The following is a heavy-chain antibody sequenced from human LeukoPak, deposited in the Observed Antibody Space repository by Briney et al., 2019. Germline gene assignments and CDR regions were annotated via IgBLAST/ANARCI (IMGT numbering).Heavy chain of an antibody. J-gene: IGHJ4*02. CDR1: GGSISSYY. CDR2: IYYSGST. Sequence: PSETLSLTCTVSGGSISSYYWSWIRQPPGKGLEWIGYIYYSGSTNYNPSLKSRVTISVDTSKNQFSLKLSSVTAADTAVYYCARGPYYYGSGSYCYWGQGTLVTVSS. V-gene: IGHV4-59*01. CDR3: ARGPYYYGSGSYCY. D-gene: IGHD3-10*01.